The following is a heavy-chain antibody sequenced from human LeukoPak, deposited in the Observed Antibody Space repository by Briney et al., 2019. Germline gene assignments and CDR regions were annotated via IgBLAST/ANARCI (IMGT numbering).Heavy chain of an antibody. V-gene: IGHV4-34*01. Sequence: SETLSLTCAVYGGSFSGYYWSWIRQPPGKGLEWIGEINHSGSTNYNPSLTSRATTSVDTSKHHFSLKLSSVTAADTAVYYCARQRLGYCSSTSCPSRYYYYGMDVWGQGTTVTVSS. D-gene: IGHD2-2*01. CDR2: INHSGST. J-gene: IGHJ6*02. CDR1: GGSFSGYY. CDR3: ARQRLGYCSSTSCPSRYYYYGMDV.